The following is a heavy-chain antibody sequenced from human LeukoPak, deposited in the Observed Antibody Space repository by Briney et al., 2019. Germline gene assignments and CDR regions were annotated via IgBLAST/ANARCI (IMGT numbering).Heavy chain of an antibody. CDR2: IIPIFGTA. D-gene: IGHD2-21*02. V-gene: IGHV1-69*06. J-gene: IGHJ6*03. CDR3: ARDVYCGGDCFLYYYYMDV. CDR1: GGTFSSYA. Sequence: GASVKVSCKASGGTFSSYAISWVRQAPGQGLEWMGGIIPIFGTANYAQKFQGRVTITADKSTSTAYMELSSLRSEVTAVYYCARDVYCGGDCFLYYYYMDVWGKGTTVTVSS.